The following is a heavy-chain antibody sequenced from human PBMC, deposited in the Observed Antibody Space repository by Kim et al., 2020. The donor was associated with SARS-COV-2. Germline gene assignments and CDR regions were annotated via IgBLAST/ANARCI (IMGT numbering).Heavy chain of an antibody. CDR3: ARLGSKIAAAGTENDY. CDR1: GYSFTSYW. D-gene: IGHD6-13*01. Sequence: GESLKISCKGSGYSFTSYWIGWVRQMPGKGLEWMGLIYPGDSDTRYSPSFQGQVTISADKSISTAYLQWSSLKASDTAMYYCARLGSKIAAAGTENDYWGQGTLVTVSS. V-gene: IGHV5-51*01. J-gene: IGHJ4*02. CDR2: IYPGDSDT.